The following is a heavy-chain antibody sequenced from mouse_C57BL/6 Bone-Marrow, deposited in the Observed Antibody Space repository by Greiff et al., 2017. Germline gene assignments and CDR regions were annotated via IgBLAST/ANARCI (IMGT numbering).Heavy chain of an antibody. Sequence: EVQGVESGPGLAKPSQTLSLTCSVTGYSITSDYWNWIRKFPGNKLEYMGYISYSGSTYYNPSLKSRISITRDTSKNQYYLQLNSVTTEDTATYYCARSSAGWVLDWYFDVWGTGTTVTVSS. J-gene: IGHJ1*03. CDR3: ARSSAGWVLDWYFDV. D-gene: IGHD2-3*01. CDR2: ISYSGST. V-gene: IGHV3-8*01. CDR1: GYSITSDY.